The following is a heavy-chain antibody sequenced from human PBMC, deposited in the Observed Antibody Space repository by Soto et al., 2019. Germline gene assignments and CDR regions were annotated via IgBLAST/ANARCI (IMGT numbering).Heavy chain of an antibody. CDR2: IIPIFGTA. CDR3: ARDRPPVEWFIRTYGMDV. Sequence: SVKVSCKASGGTFSSYAISWVRQAPGQGLEWMGGIIPIFGTANYAQKFQGRVTITADESTSTAYMELSSLRSEDTAVYYCARDRPPVEWFIRTYGMDVWGQGNTVTVSS. V-gene: IGHV1-69*13. CDR1: GGTFSSYA. J-gene: IGHJ6*02. D-gene: IGHD3-3*01.